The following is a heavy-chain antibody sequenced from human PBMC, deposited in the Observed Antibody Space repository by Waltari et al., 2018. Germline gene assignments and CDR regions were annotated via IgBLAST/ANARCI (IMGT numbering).Heavy chain of an antibody. J-gene: IGHJ4*02. D-gene: IGHD3-10*01. CDR3: ARRRSGATADY. Sequence: QVQLQQWGAGLLKPSETLSLTCAVYGGSFSGYYWSWIRQPPGKGLEWIGEINHRGRTNYNPSLKSRVTISVDTSKNQFSLKLSSVTAADTAVYYCARRRSGATADYWGQGTLVTVSS. CDR2: INHRGRT. CDR1: GGSFSGYY. V-gene: IGHV4-34*01.